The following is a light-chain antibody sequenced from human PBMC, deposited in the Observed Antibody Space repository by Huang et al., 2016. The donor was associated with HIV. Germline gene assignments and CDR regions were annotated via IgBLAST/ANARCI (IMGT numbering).Light chain of an antibody. CDR3: QQLYDYPLT. CDR2: AAS. CDR1: QGVSSY. Sequence: IQLTQSPSSLSASVGDRVTITCRASQGVSSYLAWYQQKPGKVPKLLIYAASTLQSGVPSRFSGSGSGTDFTLTISSLQPEDFATYYCQQLYDYPLTFGQGTKVDIK. V-gene: IGKV1-9*01. J-gene: IGKJ3*01.